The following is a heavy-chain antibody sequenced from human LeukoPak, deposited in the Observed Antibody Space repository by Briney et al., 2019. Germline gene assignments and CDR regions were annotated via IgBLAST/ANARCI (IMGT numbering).Heavy chain of an antibody. J-gene: IGHJ4*02. D-gene: IGHD3-22*01. Sequence: GGSLRLSCAASGFTVSSNYMSWVRQAPGKGLEWVSVIYSGGSTYYADSVKGRFTISRDNAKNSLYLQMSSLRVEDTAVYYCARWGNYYDSSEDYFDYWGQGILVTVSS. V-gene: IGHV3-53*01. CDR1: GFTVSSNY. CDR2: IYSGGST. CDR3: ARWGNYYDSSEDYFDY.